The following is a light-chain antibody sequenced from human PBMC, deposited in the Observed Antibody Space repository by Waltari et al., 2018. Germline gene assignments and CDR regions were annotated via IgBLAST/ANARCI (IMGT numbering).Light chain of an antibody. J-gene: IGLJ2*01. CDR3: CSFAGSSPHVV. CDR2: EST. Sequence: QSALTQPASVSGSPGQSITISCTGTSSDVGTYNLVSWYQLHPGKAPKLIIYESTKRPSGVSSRFSGSKSGNTASLTISGLQAEDEADYCCCSFAGSSPHVVFGGGTKLTVL. V-gene: IGLV2-23*01. CDR1: SSDVGTYNL.